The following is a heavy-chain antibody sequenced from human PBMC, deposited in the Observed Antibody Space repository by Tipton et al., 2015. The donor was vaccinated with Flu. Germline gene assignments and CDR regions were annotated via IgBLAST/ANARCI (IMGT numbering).Heavy chain of an antibody. D-gene: IGHD4-17*01. J-gene: IGHJ4*02. CDR3: ATHDYGDYETDY. V-gene: IGHV4-39*01. CDR1: GGSISSGGYY. CDR2: IYHSGST. Sequence: TLSLTCTVSGGSISSGGYYWSWIRQPPGKGLEWIGSIYHSGSTYYNPSLKSRVTISVDTSKNQFSLKLSSVTAADTAVYYCATHDYGDYETDYWGQGTLVTVSS.